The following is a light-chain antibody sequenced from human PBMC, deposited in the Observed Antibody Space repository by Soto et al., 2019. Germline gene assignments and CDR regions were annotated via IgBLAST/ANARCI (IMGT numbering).Light chain of an antibody. J-gene: IGKJ3*01. V-gene: IGKV3D-15*01. CDR3: QQYNSWPT. CDR1: QSVRSK. CDR2: GAT. Sequence: EIVMTQSPATLSVSPGERATLSCRASQSVRSKLAWYQQKPGQAPRLLIYGATTRATGIPIRFSGSGSGTEFTLTISSLQSEDLALYYCQQYNSWPTLGPGTNVDIK.